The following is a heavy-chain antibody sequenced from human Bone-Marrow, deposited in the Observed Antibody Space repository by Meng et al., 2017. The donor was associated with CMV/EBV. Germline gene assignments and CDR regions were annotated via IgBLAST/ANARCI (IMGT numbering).Heavy chain of an antibody. V-gene: IGHV3-21*01. CDR2: ISSSSYI. CDR3: ASVDYVWGSYRYTASTSDY. J-gene: IGHJ4*02. CDR1: GFTFSSYS. D-gene: IGHD3-16*02. Sequence: GESLKISCAASGFTFSSYSMNWVRQAPGKGLEWVSSISSSSYIYYADSVKGRFTISRDNAKNSLYLQMNSLRAEDTAVYYCASVDYVWGSYRYTASTSDYWGQGTLVTVSS.